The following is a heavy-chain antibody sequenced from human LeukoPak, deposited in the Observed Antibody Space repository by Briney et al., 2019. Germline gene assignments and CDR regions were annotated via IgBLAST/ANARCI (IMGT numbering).Heavy chain of an antibody. CDR1: GGSISSGDYY. J-gene: IGHJ4*02. D-gene: IGHD3-10*01. V-gene: IGHV4-30-4*01. Sequence: SQTLSLTCTVPGGSISSGDYYWSWIRQPPGKGLEWIGYIYYSGSTYYNPSLKSRVTISVDTSKNQFSLKLSSVTAADTAVYYCARDESGYGSGSYYNDWGQGTLVAVSS. CDR2: IYYSGST. CDR3: ARDESGYGSGSYYND.